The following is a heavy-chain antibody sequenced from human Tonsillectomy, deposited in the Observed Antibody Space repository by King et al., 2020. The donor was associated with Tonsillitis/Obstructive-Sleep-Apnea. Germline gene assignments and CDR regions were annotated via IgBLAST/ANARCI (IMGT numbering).Heavy chain of an antibody. Sequence: QLQESGPGLVKPSETLSLTCTVSGGSISSSSYYWGWIRQPPGKGLEWIGSIYYSGSTYYNPSLKSRVTISVDTSKNQFSLKLSSVTAADTAVYYCARRLPSLGRLRGYFDYWGQGTLVTVSS. CDR3: ARRLPSLGRLRGYFDY. V-gene: IGHV4-39*01. J-gene: IGHJ4*02. CDR2: IYYSGST. D-gene: IGHD6-25*01. CDR1: GGSISSSSYY.